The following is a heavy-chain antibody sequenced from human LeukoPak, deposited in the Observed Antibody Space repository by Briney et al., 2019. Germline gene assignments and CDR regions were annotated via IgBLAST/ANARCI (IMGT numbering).Heavy chain of an antibody. CDR3: ARLSGGIAVAGGVFDY. D-gene: IGHD6-19*01. CDR2: IYYSGST. J-gene: IGHJ4*02. Sequence: NPSETLSLTCAVYGGSFSGYYWSWIRQPPGKGLEWIGSIYYSGSTYYNPSLKSRVTISVDTSKNQFSLKLSSVTAADTAVYYCARLSGGIAVAGGVFDYWGQGTLVTVSS. CDR1: GGSFSGYY. V-gene: IGHV4-34*01.